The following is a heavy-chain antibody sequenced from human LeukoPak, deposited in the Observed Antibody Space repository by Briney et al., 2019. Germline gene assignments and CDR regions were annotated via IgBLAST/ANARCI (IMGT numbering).Heavy chain of an antibody. CDR1: GFTFSSYS. J-gene: IGHJ4*02. CDR3: ASHYYDSSIAY. CDR2: ISSSSSTI. D-gene: IGHD3-22*01. Sequence: GGSLRLSCAASGFTFSSYSMNWVRQAPGKGLEWVSYISSSSSTIYYADSVKGRFTISRDNSKNTLYLQMNSLRAEDTAVYYCASHYYDSSIAYWGQGTLVTVSS. V-gene: IGHV3-48*01.